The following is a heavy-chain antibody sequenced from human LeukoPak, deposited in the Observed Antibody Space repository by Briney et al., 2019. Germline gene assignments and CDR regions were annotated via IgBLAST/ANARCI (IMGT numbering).Heavy chain of an antibody. CDR1: GFTFSSYA. CDR2: ISGSGDNT. CDR3: AKELYSSSLNYYGINV. Sequence: GSLRLSCAASGFTFSSYAMSWVRQAPGKGLEWVSVISGSGDNTYYADSVKGRFTISRDNSKNTLYLQMNSLRAEDTAVYYCAKELYSSSLNYYGINVWGQGTTVTVSS. J-gene: IGHJ6*02. D-gene: IGHD4-11*01. V-gene: IGHV3-23*01.